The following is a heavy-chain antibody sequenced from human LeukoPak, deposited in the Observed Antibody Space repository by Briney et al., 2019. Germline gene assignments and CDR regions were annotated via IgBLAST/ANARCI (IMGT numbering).Heavy chain of an antibody. CDR3: ARVPYCSSTSCYTYFDY. Sequence: SETLSLTCTVSGGSISSGDYYWSWIRQPPGKGLEWIGYIYYSGSTYYNPSLKSRVTISVDTSKNQFSLKLSSVTAADTAVYYCARVPYCSSTSCYTYFDYWGQRTLVTVSS. CDR1: GGSISSGDYY. CDR2: IYYSGST. V-gene: IGHV4-30-4*01. J-gene: IGHJ4*02. D-gene: IGHD2-2*02.